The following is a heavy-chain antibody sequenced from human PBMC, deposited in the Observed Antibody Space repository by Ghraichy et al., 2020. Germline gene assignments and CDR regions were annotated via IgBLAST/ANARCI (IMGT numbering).Heavy chain of an antibody. J-gene: IGHJ4*02. Sequence: ESLNISCTVSGGSISSYYWSWIRQPAGKGLEWIGRIYTSGSTNYNPSLKSRVTMSVDTSKNQFSLKLSSVTAADTAVYYCARDDSEGYNFDYWGQGTLVTVSS. CDR2: IYTSGST. CDR3: ARDDSEGYNFDY. V-gene: IGHV4-4*07. D-gene: IGHD5-12*01. CDR1: GGSISSYY.